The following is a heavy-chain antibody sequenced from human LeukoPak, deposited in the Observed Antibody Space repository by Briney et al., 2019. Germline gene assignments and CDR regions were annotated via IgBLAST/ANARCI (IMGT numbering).Heavy chain of an antibody. CDR3: AREGGYSYADAFDI. J-gene: IGHJ3*02. CDR1: GGTFSSYA. Sequence: GSSVKVSCKASGGTFSSYAISWVRRAPGQGLEWMGGIIPIFGTANYAQKFQGRVTITTDESTSTAYMELSSLRSEDTAVYYCAREGGYSYADAFDIWGQGTMVTVSS. V-gene: IGHV1-69*05. D-gene: IGHD5-18*01. CDR2: IIPIFGTA.